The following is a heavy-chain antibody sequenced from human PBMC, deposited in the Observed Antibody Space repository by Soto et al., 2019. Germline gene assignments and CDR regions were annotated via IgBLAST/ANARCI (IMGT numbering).Heavy chain of an antibody. Sequence: SVKLSCKASGGAFSSYAISWVRQAPGQGLEWMGGIIPIFGTANYAQKFQGRVTITADESTSTAYMELSSLRSEDTAVYYCARPANYYDSSGYLDYYFDYWGQGTLVTVSS. CDR1: GGAFSSYA. V-gene: IGHV1-69*13. CDR3: ARPANYYDSSGYLDYYFDY. CDR2: IIPIFGTA. D-gene: IGHD3-22*01. J-gene: IGHJ4*02.